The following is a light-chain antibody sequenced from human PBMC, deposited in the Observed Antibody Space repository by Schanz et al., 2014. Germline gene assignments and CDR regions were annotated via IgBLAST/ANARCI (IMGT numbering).Light chain of an antibody. CDR3: QQYNNWPLT. CDR1: QSVSSK. Sequence: EIVMTQSPATLSVSPGERATLSCRASQSVSSKLAWYHQKPGQTPRLLIYGASTRATGIPARFSGSGSGTEFTLTISSLQSEDFAVYYCQQYNNWPLTFGGGTKVEI. CDR2: GAS. J-gene: IGKJ4*01. V-gene: IGKV3-15*01.